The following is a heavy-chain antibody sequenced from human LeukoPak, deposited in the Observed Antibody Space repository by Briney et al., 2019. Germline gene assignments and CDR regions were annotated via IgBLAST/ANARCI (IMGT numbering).Heavy chain of an antibody. CDR3: ARGDCTGSSCYLDY. D-gene: IGHD2-8*02. V-gene: IGHV4-39*01. CDR2: VYFTGSS. CDR1: GGSINSRYYY. Sequence: PSETLSLTCSVSGGSINSRYYYWGWIRQPPSKGLEWIGNVYFTGSSYYNPSLKSRVTISIDTSKNQSSLKLSSVTAEDPAVYFCARGDCTGSSCYLDYWGQGTLVTVS. J-gene: IGHJ4*02.